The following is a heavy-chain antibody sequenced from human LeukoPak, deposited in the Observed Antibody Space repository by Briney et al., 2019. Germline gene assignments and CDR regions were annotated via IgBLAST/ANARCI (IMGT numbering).Heavy chain of an antibody. V-gene: IGHV4-59*01. CDR1: GGSISSYY. D-gene: IGHD3-22*01. CDR3: ARERRLNYYDSSGLFDY. J-gene: IGHJ4*02. Sequence: PSETLSLTCTVSGGSISSYYWSWIRQPPGKGLEWIGYIYYSGSTNYNPSLKSRVTISVDTSKNQFSLKLSSVTAADTAVYYCARERRLNYYDSSGLFDYWGQGTLVTVSS. CDR2: IYYSGST.